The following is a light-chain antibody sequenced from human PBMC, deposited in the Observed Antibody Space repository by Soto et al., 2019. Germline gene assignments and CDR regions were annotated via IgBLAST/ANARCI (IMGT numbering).Light chain of an antibody. CDR2: EDN. J-gene: IGLJ1*01. CDR1: SSNIRRNY. CDR3: GTWDSSLSAFV. Sequence: QSVLTQPPSVSAAPGQTVTISCSGSSSNIRRNYVSWYQQVPGTAPILLIYEDNKRPSGIPDRFSGSKSGTSATLGITGLQPGDEADYYCGTWDSSLSAFVFGAGTKLTVL. V-gene: IGLV1-51*02.